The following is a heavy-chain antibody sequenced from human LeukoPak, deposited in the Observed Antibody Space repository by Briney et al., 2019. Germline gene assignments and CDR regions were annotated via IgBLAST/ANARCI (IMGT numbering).Heavy chain of an antibody. CDR1: GGSISSSSYY. CDR3: ARVEYGDYVYYFDY. V-gene: IGHV4-61*05. J-gene: IGHJ4*02. D-gene: IGHD4-17*01. Sequence: SETLSLTCTVSGGSISSSSYYWGWIRQPPGKGLEWIGYIYYSGSTNYNPSLKSRVTISVDTSKNQFSLKLSSVTAADTAVYYCARVEYGDYVYYFDYWGQGTLVTVSS. CDR2: IYYSGST.